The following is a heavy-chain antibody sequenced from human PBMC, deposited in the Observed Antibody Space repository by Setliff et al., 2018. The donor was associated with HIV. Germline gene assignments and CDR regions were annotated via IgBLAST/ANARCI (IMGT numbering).Heavy chain of an antibody. CDR2: INAGTGNT. J-gene: IGHJ4*02. V-gene: IGHV1-3*01. Sequence: ASVKVSCKASGYRFTGFAIHWVRQAPGQRFEWMGWINAGTGNTKYSQKFQDRVTISRDIHANTAYMELSSLRSEDTAMYYCARAIYSGYYYREFDYWGQGTLVTVSS. CDR1: GYRFTGFA. D-gene: IGHD5-12*01. CDR3: ARAIYSGYYYREFDY.